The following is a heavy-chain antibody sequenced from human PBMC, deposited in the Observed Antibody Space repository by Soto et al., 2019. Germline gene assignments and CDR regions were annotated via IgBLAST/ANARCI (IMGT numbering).Heavy chain of an antibody. CDR1: RGTFSSYA. CDR2: IIPIFGTA. Sequence: SVKVSCKAPRGTFSSYAISWVRQAPGQGLEWMGGIIPIFGTANYAQKFQGRVTITADKSTSTAYMELSSLRSEDTAVYYCARKGYDSSGYYSSYFDYWGQGTLVTVSS. CDR3: ARKGYDSSGYYSSYFDY. V-gene: IGHV1-69*06. D-gene: IGHD3-22*01. J-gene: IGHJ4*02.